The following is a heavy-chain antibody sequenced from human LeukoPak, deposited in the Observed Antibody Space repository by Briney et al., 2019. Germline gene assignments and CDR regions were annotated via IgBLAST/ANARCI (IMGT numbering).Heavy chain of an antibody. CDR3: ARGGDGHNNGAFDI. CDR1: AGSISSGSYY. V-gene: IGHV4-31*03. Sequence: SETLSLTCTVSAGSISSGSYYRSWIRQHPGKGLEWIGYIYYSGSTYNNPSLKSRVTISVDTSKNQFSLKLSSMTAAETAVYDCARGGDGHNNGAFDIWGQGTMVTVSS. J-gene: IGHJ3*02. D-gene: IGHD5-24*01. CDR2: IYYSGST.